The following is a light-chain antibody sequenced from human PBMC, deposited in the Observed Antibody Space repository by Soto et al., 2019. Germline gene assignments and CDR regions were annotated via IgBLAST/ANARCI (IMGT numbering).Light chain of an antibody. J-gene: IGLJ3*02. Sequence: QSALTQPASVSGSLGQSITFSCTGTSSDVGGYNYVSWYQHHPGKAPKLMIYEVSNRPSGVSDRFSGSKSGNTASLTISGLQAEDEADYYCSSYTGSSTLVVFGGGTKLTVL. CDR2: EVS. CDR1: SSDVGGYNY. CDR3: SSYTGSSTLVV. V-gene: IGLV2-14*01.